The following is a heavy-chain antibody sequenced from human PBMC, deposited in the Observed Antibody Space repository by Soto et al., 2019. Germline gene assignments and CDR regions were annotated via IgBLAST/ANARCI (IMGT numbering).Heavy chain of an antibody. CDR1: GFTFSSYD. CDR2: IGIAGDT. V-gene: IGHV3-13*01. CDR3: ARGFYYGMDV. J-gene: IGHJ6*02. Sequence: EVQLVESGGGLVQPGGSLRLSCAASGFTFSSYDMHWVRQATGKGLEWVSAIGIAGDTYYSASVKGRFTISRENAKNALYLQMNSRRAGDTAVYHCARGFYYGMDVWGQGTTVTVSS.